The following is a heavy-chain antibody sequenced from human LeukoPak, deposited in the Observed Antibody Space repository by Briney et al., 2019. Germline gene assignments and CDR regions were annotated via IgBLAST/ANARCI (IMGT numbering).Heavy chain of an antibody. CDR2: IYTSGST. CDR1: GGSISSGSYY. J-gene: IGHJ5*02. CDR3: AREFDP. Sequence: SETLSLTCPVSGGSISSGSYYWSWIRQPAGKGLEWIGRIYTSGSTNYNPSLKSRVTISVDTSKNQFSLKLSSVTAADTAVYYCAREFDPWGQGTLVTVSS. V-gene: IGHV4-61*02.